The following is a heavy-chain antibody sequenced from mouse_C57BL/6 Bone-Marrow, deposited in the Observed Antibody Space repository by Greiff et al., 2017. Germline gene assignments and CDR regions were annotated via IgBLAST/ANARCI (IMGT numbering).Heavy chain of an antibody. Sequence: LVESGAELMKPGASVKLSCKATGYTFTGYWIEWVKQRPGYGLEWIGEILPGSGSTNYNEKFKGKATFTADTSSNTAYMQLSSLTTEDSAIYYCTREKRDYDLGAWFAYWGQGTLVTVSA. CDR1: GYTFTGYW. V-gene: IGHV1-9*01. D-gene: IGHD2-4*01. J-gene: IGHJ3*01. CDR2: ILPGSGST. CDR3: TREKRDYDLGAWFAY.